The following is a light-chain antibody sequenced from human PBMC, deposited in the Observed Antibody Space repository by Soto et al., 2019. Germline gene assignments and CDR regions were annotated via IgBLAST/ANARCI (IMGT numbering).Light chain of an antibody. V-gene: IGKV3-20*01. Sequence: EVVLTQSPATLSLSPGERATLSCTASQSISTYLTWYQHKPGQAPRLLIYDASRRAPGIPARFSGSGSGTDFTLTISRLEPEDLAVYYCQQYGSSPYTFGQGTKLEIK. CDR1: QSISTY. J-gene: IGKJ2*01. CDR2: DAS. CDR3: QQYGSSPYT.